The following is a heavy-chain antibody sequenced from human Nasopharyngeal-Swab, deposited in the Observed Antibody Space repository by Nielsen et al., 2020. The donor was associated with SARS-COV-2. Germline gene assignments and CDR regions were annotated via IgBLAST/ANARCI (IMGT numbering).Heavy chain of an antibody. V-gene: IGHV3-23*01. CDR1: GFTFSSYA. CDR2: ISGSGGST. CDR3: AKVWGWLPSPRVYFDY. Sequence: GESLKISYAASGFTFSSYAMSWVRQAPGKGPEWVSAISGSGGSTYYADSVKGRFTISRDNSKNTLYLQMNSLRAEDTAVYYCAKVWGWLPSPRVYFDYWGQGTLVTVSS. D-gene: IGHD5-24*01. J-gene: IGHJ4*02.